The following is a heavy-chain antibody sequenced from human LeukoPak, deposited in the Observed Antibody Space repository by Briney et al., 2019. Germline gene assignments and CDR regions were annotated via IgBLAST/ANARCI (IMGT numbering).Heavy chain of an antibody. J-gene: IGHJ3*02. D-gene: IGHD3-9*01. CDR2: ISSTSSYI. V-gene: IGHV3-21*01. CDR3: ARGLRYYDILTGSIGHAFDI. Sequence: PGGSLRLSCAASGFTFSSYSMNWVRRAPGKGLEWVSSISSTSSYIYYAESVKGRFTISRDNAKNSLYLQMNSLRAEDTAVYYCARGLRYYDILTGSIGHAFDIWGQGTMSPSLQ. CDR1: GFTFSSYS.